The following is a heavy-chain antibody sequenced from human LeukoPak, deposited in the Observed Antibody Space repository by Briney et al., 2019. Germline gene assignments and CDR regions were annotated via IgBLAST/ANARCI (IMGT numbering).Heavy chain of an antibody. CDR2: IYHSGST. V-gene: IGHV4-38-2*02. CDR1: GYSISSGYY. D-gene: IGHD3-16*01. J-gene: IGHJ4*02. Sequence: PSETLSLTCTVSGYSISSGYYWGWIRQPPGKGLEWIGSIYHSGSTYYNPSLKSRVTISVDTSKNQFSLKLSSVTAADTAVYYCARDFCASGICWGEIDYWGQGTLVTVSS. CDR3: ARDFCASGICWGEIDY.